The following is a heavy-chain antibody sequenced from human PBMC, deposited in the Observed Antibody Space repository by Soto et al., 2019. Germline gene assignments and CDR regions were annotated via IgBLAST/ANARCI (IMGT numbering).Heavy chain of an antibody. Sequence: QVQLVQSGADVKNPGASVKVSCKASGYTFTNFDLTWVRQAPGQGLEWMGRISPYNGNTNYAQKLQGRVTMTTDTSTSTAYMELRTPRSDDTAVYYCARGGAGNYDYWGQGTLVTVSS. CDR1: GYTFTNFD. D-gene: IGHD6-13*01. J-gene: IGHJ4*02. V-gene: IGHV1-18*01. CDR3: ARGGAGNYDY. CDR2: ISPYNGNT.